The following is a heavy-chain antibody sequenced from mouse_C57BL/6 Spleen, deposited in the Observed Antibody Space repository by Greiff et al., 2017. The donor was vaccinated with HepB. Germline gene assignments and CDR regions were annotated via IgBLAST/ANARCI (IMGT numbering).Heavy chain of an antibody. V-gene: IGHV1-19*01. CDR3: ARSDGSSYDAMDY. Sequence: VQLQQSGPVLVKPGASVKMSCKASGYTFTDYYMNWVKQSHGKSLEWIGVINPYNGGTSYNQKFKGKATLTVDKSSSTAYMELNSLTSEDSAVYYCARSDGSSYDAMDYWGQGTSVTVSS. CDR2: INPYNGGT. CDR1: GYTFTDYY. J-gene: IGHJ4*01. D-gene: IGHD1-1*01.